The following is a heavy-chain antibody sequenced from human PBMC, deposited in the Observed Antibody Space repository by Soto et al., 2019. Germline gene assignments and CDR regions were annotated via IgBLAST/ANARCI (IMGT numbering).Heavy chain of an antibody. Sequence: QITLKESGPKLVNPTQTLTLTCTVSGFSLSTSGGGVGWVRQPPGKALEWLTLIYWDDDKRYSPSLKSRLSITKDTSKNQVVFTMTNMDPMDTATYYCVHQEWNNNCYYFALWGRGTLVTVSS. CDR1: GFSLSTSGGG. CDR3: VHQEWNNNCYYFAL. J-gene: IGHJ2*01. V-gene: IGHV2-5*02. D-gene: IGHD2-21*01. CDR2: IYWDDDK.